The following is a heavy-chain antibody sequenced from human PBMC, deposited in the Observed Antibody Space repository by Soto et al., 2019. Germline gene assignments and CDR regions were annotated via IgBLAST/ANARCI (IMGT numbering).Heavy chain of an antibody. V-gene: IGHV4-31*03. CDR3: ARGGPVSVSPAWQLLGYFDY. CDR1: GGSISRGAYF. Sequence: QVHLQESGPGQVRPSQTLSLSCSVSGGSISRGAYFWTWIRQFPGKGLEWIAYISYTGATYYNPSLKSRVTILADTSQNPFSLKLNSVTSADTAVYYCARGGPVSVSPAWQLLGYFDYWGQGTLVTVSS. D-gene: IGHD2-15*01. CDR2: ISYTGAT. J-gene: IGHJ4*02.